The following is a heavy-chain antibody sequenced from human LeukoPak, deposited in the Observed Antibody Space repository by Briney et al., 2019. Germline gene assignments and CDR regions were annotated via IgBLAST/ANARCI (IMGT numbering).Heavy chain of an antibody. V-gene: IGHV4-39*07. Sequence: SETLSLTCTVSGGSISGTSYYLGWTRQPPGKGLEWIGGLYYDGTTYYNPSLKSRVTILVDTSKNQFSLKLSSVTAADTAVYCCAFWSFYYSGSGEYNWGQGALVTVSS. CDR2: LYYDGTT. CDR1: GGSISGTSYY. D-gene: IGHD3-3*01. CDR3: AFWSFYYSGSGEYN. J-gene: IGHJ4*02.